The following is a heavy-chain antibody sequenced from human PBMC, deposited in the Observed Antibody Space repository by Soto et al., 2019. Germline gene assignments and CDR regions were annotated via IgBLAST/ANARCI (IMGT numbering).Heavy chain of an antibody. J-gene: IGHJ6*02. Sequence: SETLSLTCTVSGGSISSYYWSWIRHPPGKGLEWIGYIYCSWSTNYNHSLKSRVTISVDTSKNQFSLNRSSVTAADTAVYYCASGGIVVVPAALSPGPLYYYYGMDVWGQGTTVTVSS. V-gene: IGHV4-59*01. CDR1: GGSISSYY. CDR2: IYCSWST. D-gene: IGHD2-2*01. CDR3: ASGGIVVVPAALSPGPLYYYYGMDV.